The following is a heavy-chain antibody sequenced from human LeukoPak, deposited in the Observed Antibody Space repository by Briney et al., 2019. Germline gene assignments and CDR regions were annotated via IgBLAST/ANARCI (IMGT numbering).Heavy chain of an antibody. CDR1: GFTFSSYA. CDR3: ARPSVAGHYGRFGH. V-gene: IGHV3-23*01. Sequence: GGSLRLPCAASGFTFSSYAMSWVRQAPGKGLEWVSLIRGSGDRTYYADSVKGRFTISRDNSKDTVYLQMKSLRAEDTALYYCARPSVAGHYGRFGHRGQGTLVTVSS. CDR2: IRGSGDRT. J-gene: IGHJ4*02. D-gene: IGHD6-19*01.